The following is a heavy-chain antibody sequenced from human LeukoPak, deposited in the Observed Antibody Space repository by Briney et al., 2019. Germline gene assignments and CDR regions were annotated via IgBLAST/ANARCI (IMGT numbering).Heavy chain of an antibody. CDR2: ISTSSSYI. J-gene: IGHJ4*02. Sequence: GGSLRLSCAASGFTFSSYEMNWVRQAPGKGLEWVSYISTSSSYIYYADSVKGRFTISRHNAKNSLYLEMNSLRAEDTAVYYCARDSGGYFDRNHFDYWGQGTLVTVSS. CDR3: ARDSGGYFDRNHFDY. D-gene: IGHD3-9*01. CDR1: GFTFSSYE. V-gene: IGHV3-21*05.